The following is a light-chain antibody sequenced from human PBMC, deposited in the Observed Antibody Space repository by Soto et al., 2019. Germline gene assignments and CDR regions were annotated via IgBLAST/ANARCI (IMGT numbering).Light chain of an antibody. Sequence: EIVLTQSPGTLSLSPGERATLSCRASQSVSSSYLAWYQQKPGQAPRLLIYGASSRATGIPDRFSGSGSGTDFTLTISRLEAEDFAVYYCHQYDNTPLTFGGGTKVEIK. J-gene: IGKJ4*01. CDR1: QSVSSSY. V-gene: IGKV3-20*01. CDR3: HQYDNTPLT. CDR2: GAS.